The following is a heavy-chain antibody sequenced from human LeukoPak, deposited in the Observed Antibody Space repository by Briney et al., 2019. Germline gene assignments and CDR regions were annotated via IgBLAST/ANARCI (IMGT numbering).Heavy chain of an antibody. Sequence: GESLKISCKGSGYSFTSYWIGWARRMPGKGLEWLGIIYAGDSDTRYSPSFQGRVTISADKSISTAYLQWSSLKASDTAMYYCARRDYGGKHFDYWGQGTLVTVSS. D-gene: IGHD4-23*01. V-gene: IGHV5-51*01. CDR2: IYAGDSDT. CDR3: ARRDYGGKHFDY. CDR1: GYSFTSYW. J-gene: IGHJ4*02.